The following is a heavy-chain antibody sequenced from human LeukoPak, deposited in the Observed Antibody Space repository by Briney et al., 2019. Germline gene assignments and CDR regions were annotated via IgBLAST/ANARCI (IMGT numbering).Heavy chain of an antibody. D-gene: IGHD3-9*01. CDR2: IHYSGST. J-gene: IGHJ4*02. Sequence: PSQTLSLTCTVSGGSISSGTYYWSWIRQHPGKGLEWIGFIHYSGSTYYNPSLKSRVTISVDTSKNQFSLNLNSVTAADTAVYFCARETTGYYIFDSWGQGTLVTVSS. CDR1: GGSISSGTYY. V-gene: IGHV4-31*03. CDR3: ARETTGYYIFDS.